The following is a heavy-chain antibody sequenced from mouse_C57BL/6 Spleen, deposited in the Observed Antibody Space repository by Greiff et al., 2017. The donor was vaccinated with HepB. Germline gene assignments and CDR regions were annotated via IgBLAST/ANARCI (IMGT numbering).Heavy chain of an antibody. CDR2: ISSGSSTI. CDR3: ARRDSSGPHFDY. V-gene: IGHV5-17*01. CDR1: GFTFSDYG. D-gene: IGHD3-2*02. Sequence: EVKLMESGGGLVKPGGSLKLSCAASGFTFSDYGMHWVRQAPEKGLEWVAYISSGSSTIYYADTVKCRFTISRDNAKNTLFLQMTSLRSEDTAMYYCARRDSSGPHFDYWGQGTTLTVSS. J-gene: IGHJ2*01.